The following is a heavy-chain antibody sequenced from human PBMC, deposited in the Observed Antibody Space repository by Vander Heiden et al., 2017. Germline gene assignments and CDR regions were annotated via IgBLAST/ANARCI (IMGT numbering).Heavy chain of an antibody. CDR3: TTPWVLPSSP. J-gene: IGHJ5*02. V-gene: IGHV3-15*07. CDR2: IKSKTDGGTT. Sequence: EVQLVESGGGLVKPGGSLRLSCAASGFTFTNAWMNWVRQAPGKGLEWVGRIKSKTDGGTTDDAAPVKGRFTISRDDSKNTLFLQMNSLKTEDTAVYDGTTPWVLPSSPWGQGTLVTVSS. D-gene: IGHD7-27*01. CDR1: GFTFTNAW.